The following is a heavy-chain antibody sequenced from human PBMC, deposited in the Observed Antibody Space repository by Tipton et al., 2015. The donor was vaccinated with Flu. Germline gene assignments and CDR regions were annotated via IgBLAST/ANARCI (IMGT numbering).Heavy chain of an antibody. CDR2: IYYSGST. Sequence: TLSLTCTVSGGSMTNNYWSWVRQPPGKGPEWIGYIYYSGSTDYNPSLKSRVTISLDTSKNQFSLRLNSITAADTAVYFCARGSRYFDYWGQGTLVSVSS. J-gene: IGHJ4*02. CDR1: GGSMTNNY. V-gene: IGHV4-59*01. CDR3: ARGSRYFDY.